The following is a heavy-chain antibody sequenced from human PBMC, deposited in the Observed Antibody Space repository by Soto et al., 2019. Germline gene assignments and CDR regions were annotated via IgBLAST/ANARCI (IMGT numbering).Heavy chain of an antibody. CDR1: GGSISSGGYY. CDR3: ARAQGLIVVVPAAILSAEPECWFDP. D-gene: IGHD2-2*01. J-gene: IGHJ5*02. V-gene: IGHV4-31*03. Sequence: LSLTCTVSGGSISSGGYYWSWIRQHPGKGLEWIGYIYYSGSTYYNPSLKSRVTISVDTSKNQFSLKLSSVTAADTAVYYCARAQGLIVVVPAAILSAEPECWFDPWGQGTLVTVSS. CDR2: IYYSGST.